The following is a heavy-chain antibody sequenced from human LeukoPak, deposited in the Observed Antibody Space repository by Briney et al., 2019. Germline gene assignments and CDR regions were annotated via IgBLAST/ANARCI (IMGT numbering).Heavy chain of an antibody. Sequence: GGSLRLSCAASGFTFDDYAMHWVRQAPGKGLEWVSGISWNSGSIGYADSVKGRFTISRDNAKNSLYLQMNSLGAEDTALYYCAKDAGGSGSYYSAFDIWGQGTMVTVSS. CDR2: ISWNSGSI. CDR3: AKDAGGSGSYYSAFDI. CDR1: GFTFDDYA. V-gene: IGHV3-9*01. J-gene: IGHJ3*02. D-gene: IGHD3-10*01.